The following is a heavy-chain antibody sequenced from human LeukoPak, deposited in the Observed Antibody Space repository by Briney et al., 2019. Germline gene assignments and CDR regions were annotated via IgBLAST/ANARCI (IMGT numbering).Heavy chain of an antibody. Sequence: ASVKVSCKASGYTLTGYYMHWVRQAPGQGLEWMGWINPNSGGTNYAQKFQGRVTMTRDTSISTGYMELSRLRYDDTAVYYCARDRRVYYDSSGYSWWSFDYWGQGTLVTVSS. CDR3: ARDRRVYYDSSGYSWWSFDY. CDR1: GYTLTGYY. J-gene: IGHJ4*02. CDR2: INPNSGGT. D-gene: IGHD3-22*01. V-gene: IGHV1-2*02.